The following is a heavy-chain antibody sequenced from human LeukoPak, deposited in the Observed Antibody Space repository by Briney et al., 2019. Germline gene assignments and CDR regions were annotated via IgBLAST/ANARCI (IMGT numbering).Heavy chain of an antibody. J-gene: IGHJ4*02. Sequence: SETLSLTCTVSGGSISSSSYYWGWIRQPPGKGLEWIGSIYYSGSTYYNPSLKRRVTISVDTSKNQFSLKLSSVTAADTAVYYCATKGSSWLTNDYWGQGTLVTVSS. CDR1: GGSISSSSYY. CDR3: ATKGSSWLTNDY. D-gene: IGHD6-13*01. V-gene: IGHV4-39*01. CDR2: IYYSGST.